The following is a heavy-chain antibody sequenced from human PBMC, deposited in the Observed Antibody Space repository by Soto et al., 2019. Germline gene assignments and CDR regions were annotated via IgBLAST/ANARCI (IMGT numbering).Heavy chain of an antibody. D-gene: IGHD3-16*01. J-gene: IGHJ3*02. CDR2: LIHGGST. V-gene: IGHV4-34*12. CDR1: GASLGGFH. CDR3: ARSPLGYDYVRQTWREVGDSFDI. Sequence: PSETLSLTCAIYGASLGGFHWTWLRQAPVKVLEWIGELIHGGSTNYNPSLKSRVSFSLDTSKNQFSLHLMSVTAADTAVYYCARSPLGYDYVRQTWREVGDSFDIWGRGTMVTV.